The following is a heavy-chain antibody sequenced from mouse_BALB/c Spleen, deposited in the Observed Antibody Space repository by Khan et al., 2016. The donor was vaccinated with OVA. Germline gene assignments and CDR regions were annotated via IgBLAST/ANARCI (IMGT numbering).Heavy chain of an antibody. Sequence: EVQRVESGGDLVKPGGSPKLSCAASGFTFSSYGMSWVRQTPDKRLEWVATISSAGTYTYYPDSVQGRFTISRNNAKNTLYLQMSSLKSEDTAMYYCASHLTGSFAYWGQGTLVTVSA. CDR3: ASHLTGSFAY. CDR2: ISSAGTYT. J-gene: IGHJ3*01. CDR1: GFTFSSYG. D-gene: IGHD4-1*01. V-gene: IGHV5-6*01.